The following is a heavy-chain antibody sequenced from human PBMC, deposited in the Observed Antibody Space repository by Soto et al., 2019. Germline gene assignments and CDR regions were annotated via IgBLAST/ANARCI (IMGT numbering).Heavy chain of an antibody. CDR3: AHSPGIAVAGMYGMDV. J-gene: IGHJ6*02. D-gene: IGHD6-19*01. V-gene: IGHV2-5*02. CDR2: IYWDDDK. CDR1: GFSLSTSGVG. Sequence: QITLKESGPTLVKPTQTLTLTCTFSGFSLSTSGVGVGWIRQPPGKALEWLALIYWDDDKRYSPSLKRRLTIPKDTSKNQVVLTMTSMDPVDTATYYCAHSPGIAVAGMYGMDVWGQGTTVTVSS.